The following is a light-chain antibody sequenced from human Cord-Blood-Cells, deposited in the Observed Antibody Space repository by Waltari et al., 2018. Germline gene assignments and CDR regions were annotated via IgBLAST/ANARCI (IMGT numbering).Light chain of an antibody. V-gene: IGKV2-28*01. Sequence: DIVMTQSPLSLPVTPGEPASISCRSSQSLLHSNGYNYLDWYLQKPGQSPQLLIYLGSNRASGVPDRFSGSVSGTDFTLKISRAEAEDVGVYYCMQALQTPLTFGGGTKVEIK. J-gene: IGKJ4*01. CDR2: LGS. CDR3: MQALQTPLT. CDR1: QSLLHSNGYNY.